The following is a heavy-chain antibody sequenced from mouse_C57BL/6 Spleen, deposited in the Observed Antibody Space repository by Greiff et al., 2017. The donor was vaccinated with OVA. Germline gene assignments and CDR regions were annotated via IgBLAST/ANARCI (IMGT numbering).Heavy chain of an antibody. CDR3: ARGGYGSSYSYWYFDV. V-gene: IGHV1-9*01. CDR2: ILPGSGST. J-gene: IGHJ1*03. D-gene: IGHD1-1*01. Sequence: QVQLQQSGAELMKPGASVKLSCKATGYTFTGYWIEWVKQRPGHGLEWIGEILPGSGSTNYNEKFKAKATFTADTSSNTAYMQLSSLTTEDSAIYYCARGGYGSSYSYWYFDVWGTGTTVTVSS. CDR1: GYTFTGYW.